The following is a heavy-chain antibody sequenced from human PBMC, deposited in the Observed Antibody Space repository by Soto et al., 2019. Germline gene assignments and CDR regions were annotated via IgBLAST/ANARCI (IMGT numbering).Heavy chain of an antibody. CDR3: ARSIMVVTAADY. CDR1: GYTFTSYA. V-gene: IGHV1-3*01. D-gene: IGHD2-21*02. CDR2: INAGNGNT. Sequence: QVQLVQSGAAVKKPGASVKVSCKASGYTFTSYAMHWVRQAPGQRLEWMGWINAGNGNTKYSQKFQRRVTISRDTSESTAYMELMSLRSEDTAVYYCARSIMVVTAADYWGQGTLVTVSS. J-gene: IGHJ4*02.